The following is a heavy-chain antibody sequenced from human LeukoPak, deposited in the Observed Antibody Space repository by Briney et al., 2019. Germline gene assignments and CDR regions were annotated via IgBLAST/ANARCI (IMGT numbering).Heavy chain of an antibody. D-gene: IGHD2-8*02. CDR1: GFTFSRYE. Sequence: WESLRLSCAASGFTFSRYEMNWVRQPPAKGLEWISYISGSGDTIYYADSVKGRFTISRDNAKNSLYLQMNSLRAEDTAVYHCARAPLVLEYRWWFDPWGQGNLVIVSS. V-gene: IGHV3-48*03. J-gene: IGHJ5*02. CDR2: ISGSGDTI. CDR3: ARAPLVLEYRWWFDP.